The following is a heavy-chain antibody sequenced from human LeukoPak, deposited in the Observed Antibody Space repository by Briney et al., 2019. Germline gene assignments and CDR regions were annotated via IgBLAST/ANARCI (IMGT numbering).Heavy chain of an antibody. V-gene: IGHV3-74*03. CDR3: AGSTANAFDI. D-gene: IGHD4-11*01. CDR2: ISSDGSTT. J-gene: IGHJ3*02. CDR1: GFTFSSNW. Sequence: GGSLRLSCAASGFTFSSNWMHWVRQVPGKGLVWVSRISSDGSTTTYADSVKGRFTISRGNAKNTLYLQINSLRAEDTAVYYCAGSTANAFDIWGQGTMVTVSS.